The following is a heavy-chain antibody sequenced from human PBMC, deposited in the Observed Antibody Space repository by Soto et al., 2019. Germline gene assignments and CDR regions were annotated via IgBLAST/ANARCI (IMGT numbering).Heavy chain of an antibody. CDR2: IYSGGST. J-gene: IGHJ4*02. CDR3: ARDLVTVAGPFDY. D-gene: IGHD6-19*01. V-gene: IGHV3-66*01. Sequence: EVQLVESGGGLVQPGGSLRLSCAASGFTVSSNYMSWVHQAPGKGLEWVSVIYSGGSTYYADSVKGRFTISRDNSKNTLYLQMNSLRAEDTAVYYCARDLVTVAGPFDYWGQGTLVTVSS. CDR1: GFTVSSNY.